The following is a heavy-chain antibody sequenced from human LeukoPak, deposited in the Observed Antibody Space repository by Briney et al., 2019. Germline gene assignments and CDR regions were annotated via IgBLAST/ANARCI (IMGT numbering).Heavy chain of an antibody. CDR3: ARSFAHVERYYFDY. J-gene: IGHJ4*02. CDR2: IKEDGSEK. V-gene: IGHV3-7*01. Sequence: GGSLRLSCAASGFTFSNYWMTWVRQAPGKGLEWVANIKEDGSEKYYVDSVKGRFTISRDNAMNSLALQMNSLRAEDTAEYFCARSFAHVERYYFDYWGQGTLVSVSS. D-gene: IGHD1-1*01. CDR1: GFTFSNYW.